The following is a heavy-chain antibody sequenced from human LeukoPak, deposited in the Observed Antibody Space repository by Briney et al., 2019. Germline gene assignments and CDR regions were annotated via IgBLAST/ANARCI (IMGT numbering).Heavy chain of an antibody. J-gene: IGHJ4*02. CDR1: GFTFSSYA. Sequence: GGSLRLSSAASGFTFSSYAMTWVGPAPGQGLEWGSVISGSGGSTYYADSVKGRFTISRDNSKNSLYLQMNSLRTEDTAFYYCAKDEGHSYGPYFDYWGQGKLVTVSS. D-gene: IGHD5-18*01. CDR3: AKDEGHSYGPYFDY. CDR2: ISGSGGST. V-gene: IGHV3-43*02.